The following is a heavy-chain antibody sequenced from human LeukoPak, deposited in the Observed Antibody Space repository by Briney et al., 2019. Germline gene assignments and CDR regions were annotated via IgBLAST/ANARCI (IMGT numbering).Heavy chain of an antibody. CDR3: ARDLLYYDSSGLTLAFDY. CDR2: ISYDGSNK. D-gene: IGHD3-22*01. V-gene: IGHV3-30-3*01. J-gene: IGHJ4*02. Sequence: GRSLRLSCAASGFTFSSYAMHWVRQAPGKGLEWVAVISYDGSNKYYADPVKGRFTISRDNSKNTLYLQMNSLRAEDTAVYYCARDLLYYDSSGLTLAFDYWGQGTLVTVSS. CDR1: GFTFSSYA.